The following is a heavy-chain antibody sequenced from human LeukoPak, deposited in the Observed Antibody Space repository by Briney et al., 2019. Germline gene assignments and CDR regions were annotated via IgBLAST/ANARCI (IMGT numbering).Heavy chain of an antibody. D-gene: IGHD3-22*01. J-gene: IGHJ5*02. CDR3: VRGQIGVSVIVH. CDR1: GFTFSDYW. CDR2: IKGDGSET. Sequence: GGSLRLSCAASGFTFSDYWMHWVRHVPGEGLVWVSRIKGDGSETNYADSVKGRFTISRDNAKNTLLLQMNSLRVEDTAVYYCVRGQIGVSVIVHWGQGTLVTVSS. V-gene: IGHV3-74*01.